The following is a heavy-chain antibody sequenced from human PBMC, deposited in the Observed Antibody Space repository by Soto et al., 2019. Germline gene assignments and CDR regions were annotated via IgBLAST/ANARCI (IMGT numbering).Heavy chain of an antibody. CDR2: ISGSGGTT. D-gene: IGHD6-19*01. V-gene: IGHV3-23*01. CDR3: AKTATGWFSAFDI. Sequence: EVPLLESGGGLVQPGGSLRLSCAASGFTFSSYAMSWVRQAPGKGLEWVSAISGSGGTTYYADSVKGRFTFSRDNSKNTLYLQMNSLRAEETAVYYCAKTATGWFSAFDIWGQGTMVTVSS. J-gene: IGHJ3*02. CDR1: GFTFSSYA.